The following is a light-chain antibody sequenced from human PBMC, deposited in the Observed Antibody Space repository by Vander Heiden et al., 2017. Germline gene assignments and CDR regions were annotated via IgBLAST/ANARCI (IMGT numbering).Light chain of an antibody. CDR3: QQSYSTPYT. CDR2: AAA. V-gene: IGKV1-39*01. J-gene: IGKJ2*01. CDR1: QSISSY. Sequence: DIKMTQSPSSLSASVGDRVTITCRASQSISSYLNWYQHKPGKAPNLLIFAAASLQSGVPSRFSGSGSGTDFTLTISSLQPEDFATYYCQQSYSTPYTFGQGTKLEIK.